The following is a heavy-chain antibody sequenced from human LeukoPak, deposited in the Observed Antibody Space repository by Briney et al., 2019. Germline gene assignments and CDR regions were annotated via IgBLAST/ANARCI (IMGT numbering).Heavy chain of an antibody. Sequence: AGGSLRLSCAASGFTFSSYSMNWVRQAPGKGLEWVSSISSSSSYIYYADSAKGRFTISRDNAKNSLYLQMNSLRAEDTAVYYCARDRLQPTQGEYYYYGMDVWGQGTTVTVSS. CDR1: GFTFSSYS. J-gene: IGHJ6*02. CDR3: ARDRLQPTQGEYYYYGMDV. CDR2: ISSSSSYI. V-gene: IGHV3-21*01. D-gene: IGHD4-11*01.